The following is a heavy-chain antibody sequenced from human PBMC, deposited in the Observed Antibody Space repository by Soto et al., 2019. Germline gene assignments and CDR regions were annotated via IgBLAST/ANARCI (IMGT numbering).Heavy chain of an antibody. J-gene: IGHJ4*02. V-gene: IGHV4-61*08. CDR1: GATVSRGDYF. CDR3: ARVIGGWYEHDY. CDR2: VYYSGST. Sequence: KTSETLSLTCTVSGATVSRGDYFWTWIRQPPGKGLEWIAYVYYSGSTKHNPSLKSRVIISVDTSKNQFSLKLNSVTAADTAVYYCARVIGGWYEHDYWGPGTLVTVSS. D-gene: IGHD6-19*01.